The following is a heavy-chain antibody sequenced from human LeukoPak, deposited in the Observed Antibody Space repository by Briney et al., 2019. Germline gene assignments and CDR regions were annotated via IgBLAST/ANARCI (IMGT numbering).Heavy chain of an antibody. Sequence: PGGSLRLSCAASGFTFSSYGMHWVRQAPGKGLEWVSTISDSGGSTYYADSVKGRFTISRDNSNNTLYLQMNSLRAEDTAVYYCAKRILDYWGRGTLVTVSS. CDR1: GFTFSSYG. J-gene: IGHJ4*01. V-gene: IGHV3-23*01. D-gene: IGHD2/OR15-2a*01. CDR3: AKRILDY. CDR2: ISDSGGST.